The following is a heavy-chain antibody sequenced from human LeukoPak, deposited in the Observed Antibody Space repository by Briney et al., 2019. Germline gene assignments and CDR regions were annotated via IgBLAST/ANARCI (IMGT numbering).Heavy chain of an antibody. CDR3: ARAPKFRLVGVPKGPFDP. J-gene: IGHJ5*02. D-gene: IGHD1-26*01. V-gene: IGHV3-48*04. CDR1: GFTFSIYN. CDR2: ISRSSNIT. Sequence: PGGSLRLSCAASGFTFSIYNMNWVRQAPGKGLEWVSYISRSSNITYYADSVKGRFTISRDHAKNSLYLQMNSLRAEDTAVYYCARAPKFRLVGVPKGPFDPWGQGSLVTVSS.